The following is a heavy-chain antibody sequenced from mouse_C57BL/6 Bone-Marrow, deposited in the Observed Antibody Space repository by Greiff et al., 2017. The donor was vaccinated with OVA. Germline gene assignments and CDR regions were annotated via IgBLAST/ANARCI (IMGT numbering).Heavy chain of an antibody. CDR2: INPSTGGT. CDR3: GRGGTGPFAY. D-gene: IGHD4-1*01. J-gene: IGHJ3*01. V-gene: IGHV1-42*01. CDR1: GYSFTGYY. Sequence: VQLQQSGPELVKPGASVKISCKASGYSFTGYYMNWVQQSPEKSLEWIGEINPSTGGTTYTPNFNPKATLTVDKSSSTDYMQLKSLTSEDSAGYYWGRGGTGPFAYWGQGTLVTVSA.